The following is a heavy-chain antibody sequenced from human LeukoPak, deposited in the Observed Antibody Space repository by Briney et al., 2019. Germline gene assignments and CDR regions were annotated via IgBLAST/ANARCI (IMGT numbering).Heavy chain of an antibody. J-gene: IGHJ4*02. D-gene: IGHD3-22*01. CDR3: ARDGSSGSYGGYYFDY. CDR2: IWSDGSNK. Sequence: GRSLRLSCAASGFTFSSYGMHWVRQAPGKGLEWVAIIWSDGSNKYYADSVKGRFTISRDTSKNTLYLQMNSLRAEDTAVYYCARDGSSGSYGGYYFDYWGQGTLVTVSS. CDR1: GFTFSSYG. V-gene: IGHV3-33*01.